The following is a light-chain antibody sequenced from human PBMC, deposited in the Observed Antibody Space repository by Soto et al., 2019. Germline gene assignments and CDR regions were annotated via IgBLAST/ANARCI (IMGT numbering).Light chain of an antibody. V-gene: IGLV2-23*01. J-gene: IGLJ2*01. Sequence: QSALTQPASVSGSPGQSITISCTGTSSDVGTYNLVSWYQQHPGKAPKLMIYEGSKRPSGVSNRFSGSKSGNTASLTIFGLQAEDEADYYCCSYAGSSTLVFGGGTQLTVL. CDR3: CSYAGSSTLV. CDR2: EGS. CDR1: SSDVGTYNL.